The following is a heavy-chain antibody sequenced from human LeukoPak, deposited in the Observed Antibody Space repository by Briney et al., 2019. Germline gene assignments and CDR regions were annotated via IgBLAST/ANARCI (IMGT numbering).Heavy chain of an antibody. Sequence: LPGGSLRLSCAASGFTFDDYAMHWVRQAPGKGLEWVSGISWNSGSIGYADSVKGRFTISRDNSKNTLYLQMNSLRAEDTAVYYCARGGGIAENYWGQGTLVTVSS. V-gene: IGHV3-9*01. J-gene: IGHJ4*02. CDR1: GFTFDDYA. CDR3: ARGGGIAENY. D-gene: IGHD6-13*01. CDR2: ISWNSGSI.